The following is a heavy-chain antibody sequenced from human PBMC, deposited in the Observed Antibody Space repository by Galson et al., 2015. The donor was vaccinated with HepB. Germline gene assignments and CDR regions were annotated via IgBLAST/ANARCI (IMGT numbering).Heavy chain of an antibody. Sequence: SLRLSCAASGFTFSSAWMNWVRQAPGKGLEWVGRIKSKTDGGATDYAAPVKGRFTISRDDSKNTLYLQMNSLKTEDTAVYYCTRERFGELLKVRYYYYGMDVWGQGTTVTVSS. CDR3: TRERFGELLKVRYYYYGMDV. J-gene: IGHJ6*02. D-gene: IGHD3-10*01. CDR2: IKSKTDGGAT. CDR1: GFTFSSAW. V-gene: IGHV3-15*07.